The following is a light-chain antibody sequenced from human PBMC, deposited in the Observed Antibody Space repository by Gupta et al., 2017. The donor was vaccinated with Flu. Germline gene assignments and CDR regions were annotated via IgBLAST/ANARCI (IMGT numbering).Light chain of an antibody. V-gene: IGKV1-39*01. CDR2: RAS. CDR3: LQSDSTPLLT. J-gene: IGKJ3*01. Sequence: SSLSASVGDRVTITCRASHSISNYLNWYQKKPGEAPKLLIYRASSWQSGVPSRFSGSGSGTDFTLTISSRQPEDRASYFCLQSDSTPLLTFGHGTKVDIK. CDR1: HSISNY.